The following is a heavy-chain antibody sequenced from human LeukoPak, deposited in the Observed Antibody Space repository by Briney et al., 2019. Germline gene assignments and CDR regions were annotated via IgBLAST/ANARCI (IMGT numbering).Heavy chain of an antibody. CDR2: ISANSFYT. Sequence: AGGSLRLSWAASGFTFSNHGMSWVRQAPGKGLEWVSSISANSFYTYYADSVKGRFTVSRDNSKNTLYLQMNNMAAEDTAVYFCAKIGVSGSWFFDLGGRGTLLSVSS. CDR3: AKIGVSGSWFFDL. V-gene: IGHV3-23*01. D-gene: IGHD1-1*01. CDR1: GFTFSNHG. J-gene: IGHJ2*01.